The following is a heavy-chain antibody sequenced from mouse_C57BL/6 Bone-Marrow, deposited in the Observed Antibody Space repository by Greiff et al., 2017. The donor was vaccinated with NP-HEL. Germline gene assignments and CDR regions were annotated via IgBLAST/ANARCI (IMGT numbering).Heavy chain of an antibody. J-gene: IGHJ4*01. D-gene: IGHD2-3*01. CDR1: GYTFTDHT. V-gene: IGHV1-78*01. CDR3: ARWYDGYYCAMDY. CDR2: IYPRDGST. Sequence: VMLVESDAELVKPGASVKISCKVSGYTFTDHTIHWMKQRPEQGLEWIGYIYPRDGSTKYNEKFKGKATLTADKSSSTAYMQLNSLTSEDSAVYFCARWYDGYYCAMDYWGQGTSVTVSS.